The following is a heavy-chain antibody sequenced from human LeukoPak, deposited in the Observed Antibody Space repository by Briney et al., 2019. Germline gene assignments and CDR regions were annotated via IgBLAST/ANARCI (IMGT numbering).Heavy chain of an antibody. CDR3: ARDGQGVPAKFEY. Sequence: GGSLRLSCAASGFTFSSYGLHWVRQAPGKGLEWVAVIWYDGSNKYYADSVKGRFTISRDNSKNTLYLQMNSLRAEDTAVYYCARDGQGVPAKFEYWGQGTLVTVSS. CDR2: IWYDGSNK. D-gene: IGHD2-2*01. CDR1: GFTFSSYG. V-gene: IGHV3-33*01. J-gene: IGHJ4*02.